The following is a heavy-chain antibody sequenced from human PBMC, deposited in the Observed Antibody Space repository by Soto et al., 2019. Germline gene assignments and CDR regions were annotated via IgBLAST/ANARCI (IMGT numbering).Heavy chain of an antibody. J-gene: IGHJ4*02. Sequence: PSETLSLTCTVSGGSISSYYWSWIRQPPGKGLEWIGYIYYSGSTNYNPSLKSRVTISVDTSKNQFSLKLSSVTAADTAVYYCARVGGYYYDSSGYLDYWGQGTLVTVSS. V-gene: IGHV4-59*01. CDR2: IYYSGST. CDR3: ARVGGYYYDSSGYLDY. D-gene: IGHD3-22*01. CDR1: GGSISSYY.